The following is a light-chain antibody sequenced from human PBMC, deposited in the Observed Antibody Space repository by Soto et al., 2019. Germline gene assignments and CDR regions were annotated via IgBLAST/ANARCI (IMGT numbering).Light chain of an antibody. V-gene: IGKV3-15*01. CDR1: QSVSSN. CDR2: AAS. Sequence: EIVTTQSPATLSVSPGERATLSCRASQSVSSNLAWYQQKPGQAPRLLIYAASTRATGIPARFSGSGSGTEFTLTISSLQSEDLAVYYCQQYNNWPPLTFGGGTKVEIK. CDR3: QQYNNWPPLT. J-gene: IGKJ4*01.